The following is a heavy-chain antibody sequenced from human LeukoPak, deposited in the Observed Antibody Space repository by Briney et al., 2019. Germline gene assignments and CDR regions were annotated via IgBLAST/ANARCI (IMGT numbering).Heavy chain of an antibody. CDR3: AKDLPIPSPVAYSSGNY. V-gene: IGHV3-30*02. CDR1: GFTFSSYG. J-gene: IGHJ4*02. CDR2: IWYDGSNK. D-gene: IGHD3-22*01. Sequence: GGSLRLSCAASGFTFSSYGMHWVRQAPGKGLEWVAVIWYDGSNKYYADSVKGRFTISRDNSKNTLYLQMNSLRAEDTAVYYCAKDLPIPSPVAYSSGNYWGQGTLVTVSS.